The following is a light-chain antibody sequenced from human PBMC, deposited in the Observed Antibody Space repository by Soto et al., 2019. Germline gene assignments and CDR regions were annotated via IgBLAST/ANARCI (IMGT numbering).Light chain of an antibody. CDR2: GAS. CDR1: QNISSN. CDR3: QQYNNWLWT. J-gene: IGKJ1*01. Sequence: EIVMTQSPATLSVSPGERATLSCRASQNISSNLAWYQQKPGQAPRVLIDGASTRATGIPARFSGSGSGTEFTLTISSLQSEDFAVYYCQQYNNWLWTFGQVTKVEIK. V-gene: IGKV3-15*01.